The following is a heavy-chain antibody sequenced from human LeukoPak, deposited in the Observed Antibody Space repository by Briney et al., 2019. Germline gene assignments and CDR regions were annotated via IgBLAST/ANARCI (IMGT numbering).Heavy chain of an antibody. CDR1: GYTFSGYY. CDR3: ARVRGYYGAGSYYKTSGYYYYGMDV. V-gene: IGHV1-2*02. D-gene: IGHD3-10*01. CDR2: INPNSGGT. Sequence: ASVKVSCKASGYTFSGYYMHWVRQAPGQGLEWMGWINPNSGGTNYAQKLQGRVTMTRDTSISTAYMELSRLRSDDTAVYYCARVRGYYGAGSYYKTSGYYYYGMDVWGQGTTATVSS. J-gene: IGHJ6*02.